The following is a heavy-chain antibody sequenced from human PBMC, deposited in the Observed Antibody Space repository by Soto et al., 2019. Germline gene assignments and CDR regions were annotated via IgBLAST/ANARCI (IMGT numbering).Heavy chain of an antibody. Sequence: PGGSLRLSCAASGFTFSSYAMSWVRQAPGKGLEWVSGIGGSGGSADYADSVKGRFSISRGNSKNTMYLQMNSLRAEDTAVYYCAKGLPLDYWGQGTLVTVSS. V-gene: IGHV3-23*01. CDR2: IGGSGGSA. CDR3: AKGLPLDY. CDR1: GFTFSSYA. D-gene: IGHD2-21*02. J-gene: IGHJ4*02.